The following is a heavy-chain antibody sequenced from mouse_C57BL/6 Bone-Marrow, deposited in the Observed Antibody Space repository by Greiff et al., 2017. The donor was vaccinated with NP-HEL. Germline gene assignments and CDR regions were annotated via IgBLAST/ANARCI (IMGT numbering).Heavy chain of an antibody. J-gene: IGHJ1*03. V-gene: IGHV5-4*03. CDR1: GFTFSSYA. D-gene: IGHD1-1*01. CDR2: ISDGGSYT. Sequence: EVMLVESGGGLVKPGGSLKLSCAASGFTFSSYAMSWVRQTPEKRLEWVATISDGGSYTYYPDNVKGRFTISRDNAKNNLYLQMSHLKSEDTARYYCARVHYYGSSYDWDLGVWGTGTTVTVSS. CDR3: ARVHYYGSSYDWDLGV.